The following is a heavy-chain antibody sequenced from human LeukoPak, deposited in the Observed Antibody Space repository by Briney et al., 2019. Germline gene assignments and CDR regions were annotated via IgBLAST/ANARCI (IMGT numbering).Heavy chain of an antibody. J-gene: IGHJ4*02. D-gene: IGHD3-22*01. CDR2: ISSSSSTI. V-gene: IGHV3-48*02. CDR1: GFTFSSYS. CDR3: ARGYYDSSGYYYERNFDY. Sequence: GGSLRLSCAASGFTFSSYSMNWVRQAPGKGLEWVSYISSSSSTIYYADSVKGRFIISRDNAKNSLYLQMNSLRDEDTAVYYCARGYYDSSGYYYERNFDYWGQGTLVTVSS.